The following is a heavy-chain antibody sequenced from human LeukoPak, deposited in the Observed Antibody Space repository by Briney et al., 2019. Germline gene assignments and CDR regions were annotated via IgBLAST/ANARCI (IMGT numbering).Heavy chain of an antibody. Sequence: GGSLRLSCAASGVTVSSHYMSWVRQAPGKGLEWVSVIYSGGSTYYADSMKGRFTISRDSSKNTLYLQMNSLRTEDTAVYYCVIFPNTYYFDYWGQGTLVTVSS. CDR3: VIFPNTYYFDY. D-gene: IGHD2-2*02. CDR1: GVTVSSHY. V-gene: IGHV3-53*01. J-gene: IGHJ4*02. CDR2: IYSGGST.